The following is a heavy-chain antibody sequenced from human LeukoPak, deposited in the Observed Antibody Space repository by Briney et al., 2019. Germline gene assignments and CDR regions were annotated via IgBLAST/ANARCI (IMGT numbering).Heavy chain of an antibody. CDR1: GFTFSSDS. CDR2: ISTSSSYI. D-gene: IGHD6-19*01. Sequence: GGSLRLSCAASGFTFSSDSMNWVRQAPGKGLEWVSFISTSSSYIYYADSVKGQFTISRDNSKNTLYLQMNSLRAEDTAVYYCATEGPSGWPGIFGYWGQGTLVTVSS. CDR3: ATEGPSGWPGIFGY. J-gene: IGHJ4*02. V-gene: IGHV3-21*04.